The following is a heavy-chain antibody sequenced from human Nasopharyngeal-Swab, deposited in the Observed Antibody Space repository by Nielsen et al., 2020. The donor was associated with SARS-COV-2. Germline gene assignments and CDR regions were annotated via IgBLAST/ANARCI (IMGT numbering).Heavy chain of an antibody. CDR2: IRSKANSYAT. D-gene: IGHD5-18*01. Sequence: WIRQPPGKGLEWVGRIRSKANSYATASAASVKGRFTISRDDSKNTAYLQMNSLKTEDTAVYYCTSRYSYGLWGQGTLVTVSS. V-gene: IGHV3-73*01. CDR3: TSRYSYGL. J-gene: IGHJ4*02.